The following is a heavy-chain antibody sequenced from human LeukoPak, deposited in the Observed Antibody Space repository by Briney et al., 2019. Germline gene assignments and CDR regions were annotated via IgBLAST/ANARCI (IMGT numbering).Heavy chain of an antibody. D-gene: IGHD2-21*02. J-gene: IGHJ2*01. CDR3: AKDRGVVTAIGQDWYFDL. CDR1: GFTFSSYA. Sequence: GGSLRLSCAASGFTFSSYAMSWVRQAPGKGLEWVSAISGSGGSTYYADSMKGRFTISRDNSKNTLYLQMNSLRAEDTAVYYCAKDRGVVTAIGQDWYFDLWGRGTLVTVSS. CDR2: ISGSGGST. V-gene: IGHV3-23*01.